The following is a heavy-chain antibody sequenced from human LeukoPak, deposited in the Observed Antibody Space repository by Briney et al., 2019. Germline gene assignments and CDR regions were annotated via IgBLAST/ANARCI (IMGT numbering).Heavy chain of an antibody. CDR3: ARALIAVASYFDY. CDR2: INAGNGNT. Sequence: ASVKVSCKASGYTFTSYAMHWVRQAPGQRLEWMGWINAGNGNTKYSQKFQGRVTITRDTSASTAYVELSSLRSEDTAVYYCARALIAVASYFDYWGQGTLVTVSS. D-gene: IGHD6-19*01. J-gene: IGHJ4*02. V-gene: IGHV1-3*01. CDR1: GYTFTSYA.